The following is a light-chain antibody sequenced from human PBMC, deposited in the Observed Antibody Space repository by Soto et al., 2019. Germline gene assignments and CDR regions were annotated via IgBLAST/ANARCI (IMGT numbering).Light chain of an antibody. Sequence: VLGQTARITCGGDNIGRKNVHWYAQKPGQAPVLVIYRDKNRPSGIPERFSGSNSGDTATLTISRAQAGDEADYYCQVWDGSTAHVVFGGGTKVTVL. CDR3: QVWDGSTAHVV. CDR2: RDK. J-gene: IGLJ3*02. CDR1: NIGRKN. V-gene: IGLV3-9*01.